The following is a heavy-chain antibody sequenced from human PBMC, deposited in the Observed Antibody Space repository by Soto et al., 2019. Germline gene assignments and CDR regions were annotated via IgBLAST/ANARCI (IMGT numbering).Heavy chain of an antibody. CDR1: GFTFGTYT. J-gene: IGHJ4*02. V-gene: IGHV3-23*04. CDR3: AKDRQPDGFWRFDH. D-gene: IGHD3-3*01. Sequence: EVQLVESGGGLVQPGGSLRLSCVASGFTFGTYTMSWVRQAPGQGLEWLSGIYGGGDGISYSDSVKGRFTISRDNSRNTLYLQMNGRRSDDTGIYYGAKDRQPDGFWRFDHWGRGTLIIVSS. CDR2: IYGGGDGI.